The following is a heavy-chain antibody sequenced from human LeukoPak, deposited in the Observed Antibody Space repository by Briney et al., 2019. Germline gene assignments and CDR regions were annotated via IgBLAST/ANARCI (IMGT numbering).Heavy chain of an antibody. CDR1: GYTFTSYG. Sequence: ASVKVSCKASGYTFTSYGISWVRQAPGRGLEWMGWISAYNGNTNYAQKLQGRVTTTTDTSTSTAYMELRSLRSDDTAVYYCARDPPITMVRGVTENFDYWGQGTLVTVSS. D-gene: IGHD3-10*01. J-gene: IGHJ4*02. CDR2: ISAYNGNT. V-gene: IGHV1-18*01. CDR3: ARDPPITMVRGVTENFDY.